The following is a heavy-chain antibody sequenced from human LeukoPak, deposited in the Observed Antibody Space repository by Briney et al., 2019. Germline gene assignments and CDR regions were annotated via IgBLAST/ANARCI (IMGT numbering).Heavy chain of an antibody. Sequence: PGGSLRLSCAASGFTFSSYGMHWVRQAPGKGLEWVAFIRYDGSNKYYADSVKGRFTISRDNSKNTLYLQMNSLRAEDMAVYYCAKPQPYSSSWYHLQHWGQGTLVTVSS. CDR3: AKPQPYSSSWYHLQH. CDR1: GFTFSSYG. CDR2: IRYDGSNK. V-gene: IGHV3-30*02. D-gene: IGHD6-13*01. J-gene: IGHJ1*01.